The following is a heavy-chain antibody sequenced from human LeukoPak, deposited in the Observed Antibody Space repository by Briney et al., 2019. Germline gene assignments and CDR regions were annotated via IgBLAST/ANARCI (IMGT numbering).Heavy chain of an antibody. J-gene: IGHJ4*02. CDR3: AKLRLELLEWGPFHY. CDR2: LSATSGST. CDR1: GFSFSSFT. Sequence: GGSLRLSCAASGFSFSSFTMNWVRQSPGKGLEWVSSLSATSGSTFYADSVKGRFTVSRDNSKNMLYLQMNSLRVDDTAIYYCAKLRLELLEWGPFHYWGQGTLVTVSS. D-gene: IGHD3-3*01. V-gene: IGHV3-23*01.